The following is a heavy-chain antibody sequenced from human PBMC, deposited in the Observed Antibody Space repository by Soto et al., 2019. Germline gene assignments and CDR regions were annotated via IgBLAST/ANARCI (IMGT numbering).Heavy chain of an antibody. D-gene: IGHD3-22*01. CDR3: AKDFGYDSSGYYPGSRAFDI. Sequence: GGSLRLSCAASGFTFSSYGMHWVRQAPGKGLEWVAVIWYDGSNKYYADSVKGRFTVSRDNSKNTLYLQMNSLRAEDTAVYYCAKDFGYDSSGYYPGSRAFDIWGQGTMVTVSS. J-gene: IGHJ3*02. V-gene: IGHV3-33*06. CDR2: IWYDGSNK. CDR1: GFTFSSYG.